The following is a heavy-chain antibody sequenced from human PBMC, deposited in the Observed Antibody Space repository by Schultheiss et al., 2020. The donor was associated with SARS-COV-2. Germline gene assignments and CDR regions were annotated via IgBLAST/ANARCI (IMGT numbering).Heavy chain of an antibody. Sequence: SETLSLTCTVSGGSISSYYWSWIRQPPGKGLEWIGYIYYSGSTNYNPSLKSRVTISVDTSKNQFSLKLSSVTAADTAVYYCARTFLSPEGGYYYGMDVWGQGTTVTRLL. CDR3: ARTFLSPEGGYYYGMDV. V-gene: IGHV4-59*01. CDR1: GGSISSYY. CDR2: IYYSGST. D-gene: IGHD1-14*01. J-gene: IGHJ6*02.